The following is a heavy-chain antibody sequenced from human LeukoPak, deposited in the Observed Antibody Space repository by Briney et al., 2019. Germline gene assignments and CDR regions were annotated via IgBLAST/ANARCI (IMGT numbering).Heavy chain of an antibody. V-gene: IGHV4-61*02. Sequence: SGTLSLTCTVSVGSISSGSYYWSWIRPPAGKGLEWIGRIYTSGSTNYNPSLKSRVTISVDTSKNQFSLKLSSVTAADTAVYYCARVLGYCSAGSCYPSFDYWGQGTLVTVSS. D-gene: IGHD2-15*01. CDR3: ARVLGYCSAGSCYPSFDY. CDR2: IYTSGST. J-gene: IGHJ4*02. CDR1: VGSISSGSYY.